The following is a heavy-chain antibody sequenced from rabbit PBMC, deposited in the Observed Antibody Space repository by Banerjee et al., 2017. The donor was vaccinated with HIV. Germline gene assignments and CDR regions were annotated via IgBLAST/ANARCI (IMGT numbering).Heavy chain of an antibody. CDR2: IDGGSTGIS. D-gene: IGHD6-1*01. V-gene: IGHV1S45*01. Sequence: EESGGGLVQPGGSLTLTCKASGFAFSSSDWICWGRQAPGKGLEWIACIDGGSTGISYYASWAKGRFTISKSSSPTVTLQMTSLTAADTATYFCARSRITGSGGYGYAYNLWGQGTLVTVS. CDR1: GFAFSSSDW. CDR3: ARSRITGSGGYGYAYNL. J-gene: IGHJ4*01.